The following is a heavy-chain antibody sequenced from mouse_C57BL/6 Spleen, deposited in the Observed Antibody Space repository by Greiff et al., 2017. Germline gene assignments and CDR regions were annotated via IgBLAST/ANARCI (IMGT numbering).Heavy chain of an antibody. J-gene: IGHJ1*03. Sequence: VQLQQSGAELVKPGASVKISCKASGYAFSSYWMTWVRQRPGKGLEWIGQIYPGDGDTNYNGKFKGKATLTADKSSSTAYMQLSSLTSEDSAVYSCASGLYYCNYVIDWYFDVWGTGTTVTVSS. V-gene: IGHV1-80*01. D-gene: IGHD2-1*01. CDR3: ASGLYYCNYVIDWYFDV. CDR1: GYAFSSYW. CDR2: IYPGDGDT.